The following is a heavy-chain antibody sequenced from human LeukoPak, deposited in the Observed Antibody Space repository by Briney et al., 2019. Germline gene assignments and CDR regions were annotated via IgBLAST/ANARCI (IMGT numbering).Heavy chain of an antibody. V-gene: IGHV3-7*04. CDR1: GFTFSSFW. CDR3: ARGSATAD. CDR2: IKQDGTEK. J-gene: IGHJ4*02. Sequence: GGSLRLSCAASGFTFSSFWMSWVRQAPGKGLEWVANIKQDGTEKYYVDSVKGRFTISRDNAKNSLHLQMNSLSAEDTAVYYCARGSATADWGQGTLVTVSS.